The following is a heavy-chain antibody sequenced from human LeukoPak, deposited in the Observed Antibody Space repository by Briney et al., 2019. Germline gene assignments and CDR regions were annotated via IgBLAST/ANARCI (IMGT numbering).Heavy chain of an antibody. CDR2: INWNSGSI. D-gene: IGHD6-13*01. Sequence: GGSLRLSCAASGFTFSMYAMSWVRQVPGKGLEWVSGINWNSGSIGYADSVKGRFTISRDNAKNSLYLQMNSLRAEDTALYFCAKDKNKGSSWYYFDYWGQGTLVTVSS. J-gene: IGHJ4*02. CDR1: GFTFSMYA. CDR3: AKDKNKGSSWYYFDY. V-gene: IGHV3-9*01.